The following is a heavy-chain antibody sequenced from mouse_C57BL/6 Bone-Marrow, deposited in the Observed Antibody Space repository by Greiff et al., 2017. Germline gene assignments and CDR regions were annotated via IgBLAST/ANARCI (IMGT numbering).Heavy chain of an antibody. Sequence: QVQLQQSGAELVRPGTSVKVSCKASGYAFTNYLIEWVKQRPGQGLEWIGVINPGSGGTNYNGKFKGKATLTADKSSSTAYMQLSSLTSEDSAVYFCARRGPDAMDYWGQGTSVTVSS. V-gene: IGHV1-54*01. CDR1: GYAFTNYL. CDR3: ARRGPDAMDY. CDR2: INPGSGGT. J-gene: IGHJ4*01.